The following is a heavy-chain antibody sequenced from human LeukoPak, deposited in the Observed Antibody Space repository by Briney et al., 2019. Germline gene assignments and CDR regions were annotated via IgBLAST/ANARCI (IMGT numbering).Heavy chain of an antibody. CDR2: ISISGTYI. Sequence: KPGGSLRLSCAASGFPFSSYSMNWVRQAPGKGLEWVSSISISGTYIYYADSVKGRFTISRDNAKNSLYLQMNSLRAEDTAVYYCVRDQRILFPDRMDVWGKGTTVTVSS. V-gene: IGHV3-21*01. CDR1: GFPFSSYS. J-gene: IGHJ6*03. D-gene: IGHD2-15*01. CDR3: VRDQRILFPDRMDV.